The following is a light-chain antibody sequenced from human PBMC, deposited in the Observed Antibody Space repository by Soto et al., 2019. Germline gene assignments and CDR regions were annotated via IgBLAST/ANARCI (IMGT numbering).Light chain of an antibody. V-gene: IGKV1-39*01. CDR2: AAS. CDR1: QRISTY. J-gene: IGKJ1*01. Sequence: DIQMTQSPSSLSASVGDRVTITCRASQRISTYLNWYQHKPGKAPKLLIYAASSLQSGVPSRFSGSGVGTDFTLTISSLHPEDFAAYYCQQSYSNPWTFVQGTKVEIK. CDR3: QQSYSNPWT.